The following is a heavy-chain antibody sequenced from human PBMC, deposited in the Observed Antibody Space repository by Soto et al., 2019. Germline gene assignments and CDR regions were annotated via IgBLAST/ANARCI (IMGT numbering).Heavy chain of an antibody. CDR3: ARGQQLEHYYYYYGMDV. V-gene: IGHV6-1*01. J-gene: IGHJ6*02. Sequence: SQTLSLTCAISGDSVSSNSAAWNWIRQSPSRGLEWLGRTYYRSKWYNDYAVSVKSRITINPDTSKNQFSLQLNSVTPEDTAVYYCARGQQLEHYYYYYGMDVWGQGTTVTVSS. CDR1: GDSVSSNSAA. D-gene: IGHD6-13*01. CDR2: TYYRSKWYN.